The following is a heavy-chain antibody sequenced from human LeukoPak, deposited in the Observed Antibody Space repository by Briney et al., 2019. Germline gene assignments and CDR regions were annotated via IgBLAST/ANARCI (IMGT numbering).Heavy chain of an antibody. CDR1: GFTFSSYA. J-gene: IGHJ4*02. CDR3: ARDRTRVDIVATDSGGFDY. Sequence: GGSLRLSCAASGFTFSSYAMHWVRQAPGKGLEWVAVISYDGSNKYYADSVKGRFTISGDNSKNTLYLQMNSLRAEDTAVYYCARDRTRVDIVATDSGGFDYWGQGTLVTVSS. D-gene: IGHD5-12*01. V-gene: IGHV3-30-3*01. CDR2: ISYDGSNK.